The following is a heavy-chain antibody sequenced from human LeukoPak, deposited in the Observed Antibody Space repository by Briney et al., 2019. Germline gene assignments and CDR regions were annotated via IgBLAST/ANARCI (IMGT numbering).Heavy chain of an antibody. Sequence: SVKVSCRASGGTFSSYAISWVRQAPGQGLEWMGRIIPILGIANYAQKFQGRVTITADKSTSTAYMELSSLRSEDTAVYYCARGPVGATTIDYWGQGTLVTVSS. CDR3: ARGPVGATTIDY. V-gene: IGHV1-69*04. J-gene: IGHJ4*02. CDR1: GGTFSSYA. CDR2: IIPILGIA. D-gene: IGHD1-26*01.